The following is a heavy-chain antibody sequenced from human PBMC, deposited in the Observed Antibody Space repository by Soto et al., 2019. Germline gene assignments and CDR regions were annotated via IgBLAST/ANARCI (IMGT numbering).Heavy chain of an antibody. V-gene: IGHV1-18*01. Sequence: QVQLVQSAAEVKKPGASVKVSCKASGYTFTNYGITWVRQASGQGLEWMGWINTYNGNTNFVQKFQGRVTMPTDTATTTAYMELRSLSSADTAVYYCARDLDFWGQGALVTVSS. CDR1: GYTFTNYG. CDR3: ARDLDF. J-gene: IGHJ4*02. CDR2: INTYNGNT.